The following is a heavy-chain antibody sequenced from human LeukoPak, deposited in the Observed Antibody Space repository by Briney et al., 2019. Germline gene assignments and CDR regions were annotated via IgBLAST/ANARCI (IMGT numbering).Heavy chain of an antibody. V-gene: IGHV3-21*01. CDR3: ASWEASTNY. D-gene: IGHD1-26*01. J-gene: IGHJ4*02. CDR1: GFTFSSYS. Sequence: GGSLRLSCAASGFTFSSYSMNWVRQAPGKGLEWVSAISGSGGSTYYADSVKGRFTISRDNGKNSVYLQMNSLRAEDTAVYYCASWEASTNYWGQGTLVTVSS. CDR2: ISGSGGST.